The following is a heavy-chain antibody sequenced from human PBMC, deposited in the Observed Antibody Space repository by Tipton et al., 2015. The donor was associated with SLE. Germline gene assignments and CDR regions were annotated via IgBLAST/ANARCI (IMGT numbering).Heavy chain of an antibody. CDR1: GFTFSTYE. CDR2: ISSSGKNI. J-gene: IGHJ4*02. D-gene: IGHD1-26*01. V-gene: IGHV3-48*03. CDR3: AKNRGSADYYEDY. Sequence: SLRLSCLASGFTFSTYEMNWVRQSPGRGLEWLSYISSSGKNIYYADSVMGRFTISRDDSRNSLYLQMESLRAEDTAVYYCAKNRGSADYYEDYWGQGTLVTVSS.